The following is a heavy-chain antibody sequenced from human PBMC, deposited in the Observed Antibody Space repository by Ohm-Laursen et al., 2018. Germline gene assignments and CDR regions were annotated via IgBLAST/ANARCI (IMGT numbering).Heavy chain of an antibody. D-gene: IGHD2-2*01. Sequence: GTLSLTCTVSGGSISSYYWSWIRQPAGKGLEWIGRIYTSGSTNYNPSLKSRVTISVDTSKNQLSLKLNSVTAADTAVYYCARGYCSTASCPKFDSWGQGTLVTVSS. CDR1: GGSISSYY. V-gene: IGHV4-4*07. CDR2: IYTSGST. CDR3: ARGYCSTASCPKFDS. J-gene: IGHJ4*02.